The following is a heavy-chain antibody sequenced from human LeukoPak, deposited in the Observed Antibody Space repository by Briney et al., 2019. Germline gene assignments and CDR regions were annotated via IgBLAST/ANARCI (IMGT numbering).Heavy chain of an antibody. J-gene: IGHJ3*02. CDR1: GFTFSDYY. CDR3: ARVSDYDSSGYDDAFDI. Sequence: GGSLRLSCAASGFTFSDYYMSWIPQAPRKGLEWVSYITSSGSTIYYADSVKGRFTISRDNAKNSPYLQMSSLRAEDTAVYYCARVSDYDSSGYDDAFDIWGQGTVVTVSS. CDR2: ITSSGSTI. V-gene: IGHV3-11*01. D-gene: IGHD3-22*01.